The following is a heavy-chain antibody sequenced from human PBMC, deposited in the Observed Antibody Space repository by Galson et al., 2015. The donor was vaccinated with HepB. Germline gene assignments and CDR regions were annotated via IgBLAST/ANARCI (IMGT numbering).Heavy chain of an antibody. CDR3: ANHYGMDV. Sequence: SLRLPCAASGFTLSSYGMHWVRQAPGKGLEWVAFIRYDGSNKYYADSVKGRFTISRDNSKNTLYLQMNSLRAEDTAVYYCANHYGMDVWGQGTTVTVSS. CDR2: IRYDGSNK. V-gene: IGHV3-30*02. J-gene: IGHJ6*02. CDR1: GFTLSSYG.